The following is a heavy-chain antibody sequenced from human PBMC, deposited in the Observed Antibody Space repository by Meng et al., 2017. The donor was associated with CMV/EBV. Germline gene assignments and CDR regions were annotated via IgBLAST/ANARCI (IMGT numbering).Heavy chain of an antibody. CDR1: GYTFTSNG. CDR3: ARGPISYSSNIDY. Sequence: KAAGYTFTSNGSSWVRQAPGQGLEWMGWISAYNGNTNYAQKLQGRVTMTTDTSTSTAYMELRSLRSDDTAVYYCARGPISYSSNIDYWGQGTLVTVSS. CDR2: ISAYNGNT. V-gene: IGHV1-18*01. J-gene: IGHJ4*02. D-gene: IGHD6-19*01.